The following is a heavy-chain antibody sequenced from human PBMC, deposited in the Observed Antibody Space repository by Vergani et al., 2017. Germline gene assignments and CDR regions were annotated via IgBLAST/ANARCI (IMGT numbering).Heavy chain of an antibody. Sequence: EVQLVESGGGLVQPGGSLRLSCAASGFTFSSYSMNWVRQAPGKGLEWVSYISSSSSTIYYADSVKGRFTISRDNAKNTLYLQMNSLRAEDTAVYYCAMSIAARPYYWGQGTLVTVSS. D-gene: IGHD6-6*01. J-gene: IGHJ4*02. CDR3: AMSIAARPYY. CDR2: ISSSSSTI. CDR1: GFTFSSYS. V-gene: IGHV3-48*01.